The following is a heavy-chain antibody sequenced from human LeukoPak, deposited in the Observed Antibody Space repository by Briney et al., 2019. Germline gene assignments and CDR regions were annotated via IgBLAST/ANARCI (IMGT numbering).Heavy chain of an antibody. CDR3: ARVHNWFDP. Sequence: SETLSLTCAVSGGPFSGYYWNWIRQPPGKGLEWIGEINHSGSTSYNPSLKSRVTISVDTSKNQFSLKLTSVTAADTAVYYRARVHNWFDPWGQGTLVTVSS. J-gene: IGHJ5*02. CDR1: GGPFSGYY. V-gene: IGHV4-34*01. CDR2: INHSGST.